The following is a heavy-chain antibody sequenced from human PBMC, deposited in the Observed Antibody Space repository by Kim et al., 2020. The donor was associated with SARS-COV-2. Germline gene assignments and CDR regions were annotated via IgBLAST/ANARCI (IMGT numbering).Heavy chain of an antibody. V-gene: IGHV5-10-1*01. D-gene: IGHD6-19*01. CDR3: ARQPTYSSGYFDY. Sequence: YRPSFQGNVTISADKSISTAYLQWSSLKASDTAMYYCARQPTYSSGYFDYWGQGTLVTVSS. J-gene: IGHJ4*02.